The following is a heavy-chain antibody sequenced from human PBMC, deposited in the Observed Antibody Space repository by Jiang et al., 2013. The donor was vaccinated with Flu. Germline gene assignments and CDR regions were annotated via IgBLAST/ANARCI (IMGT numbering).Heavy chain of an antibody. CDR2: VYSDGRT. CDR3: ARDSYCAGDCYRMYFYSMDV. D-gene: IGHD2-21*02. J-gene: IGHJ6*02. CDR1: GGSINRGPFY. V-gene: IGHV4-61*09. Sequence: TLSLTCSVSGGSINRGPFYWNWIRQPAGKELEWIGHVYSDGRTNYNPSLESRVTISVATSKNQFSLSLRSVTAEDTAVYYCARDSYCAGDCYRMYFYSMDVWGQGTTVTVSS.